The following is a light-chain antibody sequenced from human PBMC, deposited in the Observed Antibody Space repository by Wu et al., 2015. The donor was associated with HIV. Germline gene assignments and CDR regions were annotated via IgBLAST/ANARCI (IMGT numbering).Light chain of an antibody. Sequence: MTQSPATLSVSPGEKVTLSCTASQTVNNNVAWYQQKPGQAPRLLIYGAFSRASGVPETFRGSGSGTDFTLTISSVQSGDFAVYYCQQYNNLVTFGGGTKVEIK. V-gene: IGKV3-15*01. CDR3: QQYNNLVT. CDR2: GAF. J-gene: IGKJ4*01. CDR1: QTVNNN.